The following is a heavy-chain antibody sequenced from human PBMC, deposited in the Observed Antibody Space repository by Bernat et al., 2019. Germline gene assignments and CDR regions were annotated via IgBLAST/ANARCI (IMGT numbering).Heavy chain of an antibody. CDR3: ASAPPHTGIFGGMDV. J-gene: IGHJ6*02. CDR1: GGTFSSYA. CDR2: IIPIFGTA. V-gene: IGHV1-69*12. Sequence: QVQLVQSGAEVKKPGSSVKVSCKASGGTFSSYAISWVRQPPGQGLEWMGGIIPIFGTANYAQKFQVRVTITADESTSTAYMELSSLRSEDTAVYYCASAPPHTGIFGGMDVWGQGTTVTVSS. D-gene: IGHD3-3*01.